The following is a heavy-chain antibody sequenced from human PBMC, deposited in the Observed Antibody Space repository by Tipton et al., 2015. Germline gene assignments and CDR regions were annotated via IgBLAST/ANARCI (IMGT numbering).Heavy chain of an antibody. CDR2: IGWTSDDK. Sequence: SLRLSCAASGFFFQNHAMYWVRQAPGKGLEWVSGIGWTSDDKAYADSVKGRFTISRDNANKSLYLQMNSLRSDDTAMYYCAKDAMITFGGLIDLWGQGTLVTVSS. V-gene: IGHV3-9*01. J-gene: IGHJ5*02. D-gene: IGHD3-16*01. CDR1: GFFFQNHA. CDR3: AKDAMITFGGLIDL.